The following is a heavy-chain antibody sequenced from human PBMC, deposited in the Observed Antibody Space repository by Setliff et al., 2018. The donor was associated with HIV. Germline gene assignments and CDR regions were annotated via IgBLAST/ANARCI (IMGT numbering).Heavy chain of an antibody. V-gene: IGHV4-59*01. CDR1: GGSISSYY. J-gene: IGHJ4*02. CDR2: IDTSGST. D-gene: IGHD3-10*01. CDR3: ARGRDKYGPIDY. Sequence: SETLSLTCTVSGGSISSYYWSWIRQPPGKGLEWIGYIDTSGSTNYNPSLKSRVTISVDTSKNQFSLKLSSVTAADTAGYYCARGRDKYGPIDYWGQGTLVTVSS.